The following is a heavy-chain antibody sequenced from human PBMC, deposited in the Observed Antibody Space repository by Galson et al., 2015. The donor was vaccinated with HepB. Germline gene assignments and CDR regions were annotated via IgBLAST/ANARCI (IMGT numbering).Heavy chain of an antibody. CDR3: AKDSGFGGEDY. CDR2: VRGSGTGT. D-gene: IGHD3-16*01. J-gene: IGHJ4*02. CDR1: GFTFYVYT. V-gene: IGHV3-23*01. Sequence: SLRLSCAASGFTFYVYTMNWVRQASGKGLEWVSAVRGSGTGTFYADSVRGRFTISRDDSKNTVTLQLNNLRVEDTAIYYCAKDSGFGGEDYWGQGILVTVSS.